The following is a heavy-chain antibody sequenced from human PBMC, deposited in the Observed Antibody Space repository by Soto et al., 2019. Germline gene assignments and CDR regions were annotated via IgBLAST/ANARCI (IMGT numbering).Heavy chain of an antibody. V-gene: IGHV3-23*01. Sequence: GGSLRLSCAASGFTFSSYAMSWVRQAPGKGLEWVSAISGSGGSTYYADSVKGRFTISRDNSKNRLYLQMNSLRAEDTAVYYCAKVVGRYCSGGSCFDMDVWGKGTTVTVSS. CDR3: AKVVGRYCSGGSCFDMDV. D-gene: IGHD2-15*01. CDR2: ISGSGGST. J-gene: IGHJ6*03. CDR1: GFTFSSYA.